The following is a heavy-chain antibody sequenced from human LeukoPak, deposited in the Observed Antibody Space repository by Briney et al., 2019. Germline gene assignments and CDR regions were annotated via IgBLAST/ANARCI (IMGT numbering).Heavy chain of an antibody. Sequence: GGSLRLSCAASGFTFSSYGMHWVRQAPGKGLEWVAFIRYDGSNKYYADSVKGRFTISRDNSKNTLYLQMNSLRAEDTAVYYCARTLNSSGWRHFDYWGQGTLVTVSS. CDR3: ARTLNSSGWRHFDY. V-gene: IGHV3-30*02. CDR1: GFTFSSYG. J-gene: IGHJ4*02. D-gene: IGHD6-19*01. CDR2: IRYDGSNK.